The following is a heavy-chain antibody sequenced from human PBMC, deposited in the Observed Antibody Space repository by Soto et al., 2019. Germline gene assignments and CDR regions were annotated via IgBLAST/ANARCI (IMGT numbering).Heavy chain of an antibody. CDR1: GYTLTELS. V-gene: IGHV1-24*01. CDR2: FDPEDGET. J-gene: IGHJ4*02. D-gene: IGHD3-22*01. Sequence: ASVKVSCKVSGYTLTELSMHWVRQAPGKGLEWMGGFDPEDGETIYAQKFQGRVTMTEDTSTDTAYMELSSLRSEDTAVYYCASFSPGYYDSSGYYPFDYWGQGTLVTVSS. CDR3: ASFSPGYYDSSGYYPFDY.